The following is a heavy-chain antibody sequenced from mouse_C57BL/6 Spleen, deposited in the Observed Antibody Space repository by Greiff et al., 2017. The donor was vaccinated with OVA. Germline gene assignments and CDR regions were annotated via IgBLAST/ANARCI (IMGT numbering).Heavy chain of an antibody. CDR2: IRNKANGYTT. Sequence: EVHLVESGGGLVQPGGSLSLSCAASGFTFTDYYMSWVRQPPGKALEWLGFIRNKANGYTTEYSASVKGRFTISRDTSQSILYLQMNALRAADSATYDCARSPPYYSPYAMDYWGQGTSVTVSS. V-gene: IGHV7-3*01. CDR3: ARSPPYYSPYAMDY. D-gene: IGHD2-12*01. J-gene: IGHJ4*01. CDR1: GFTFTDYY.